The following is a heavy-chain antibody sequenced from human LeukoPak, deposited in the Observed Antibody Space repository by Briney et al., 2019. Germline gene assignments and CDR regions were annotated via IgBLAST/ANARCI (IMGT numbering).Heavy chain of an antibody. D-gene: IGHD2-21*01. CDR2: ISGSGGST. CDR1: GFTFSSYA. CDR3: AKDGSAYCGGDCYSYYYYYMDV. J-gene: IGHJ6*03. Sequence: GGSLRLSCAASGFTFSSYAMSWVRQAPGKGLEWVSAISGSGGSTYYADSVKGRFTISRDNSKNTLYLQMNSLRAEDTAVYYCAKDGSAYCGGDCYSYYYYYMDVWGKGTTVTVSS. V-gene: IGHV3-23*01.